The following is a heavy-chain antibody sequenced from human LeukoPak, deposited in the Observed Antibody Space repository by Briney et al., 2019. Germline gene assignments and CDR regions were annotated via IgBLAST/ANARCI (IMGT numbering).Heavy chain of an antibody. V-gene: IGHV3-23*01. J-gene: IGHJ4*02. CDR2: ISGSGGST. CDR1: GFFFSAYS. D-gene: IGHD3-22*01. Sequence: GGSLRLSCAASGFFFSAYSMNWVRQAPGKGLEWVSGISGSGGSTYYADSVRGRFTISRDNSKNTLYLQMNSLRAEDTAVYYCYYYDSSGYYPQTKIDYWGQGTLVTVSS. CDR3: YYYDSSGYYPQTKIDY.